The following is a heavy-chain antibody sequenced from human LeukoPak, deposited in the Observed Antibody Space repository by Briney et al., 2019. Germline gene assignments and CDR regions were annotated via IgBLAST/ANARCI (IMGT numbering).Heavy chain of an antibody. Sequence: SETLSLTCAVYGGSFSGYYWSWIRQPPGKGLEWIGEINHSGSTNYNPSLKSRVTISVDTSKNQFSLKLSSVTAADTAVYYCAMGLSTMVRGVINTYWGQGTLVTVSS. CDR2: INHSGST. D-gene: IGHD3-10*01. J-gene: IGHJ4*02. CDR1: GGSFSGYY. V-gene: IGHV4-34*01. CDR3: AMGLSTMVRGVINTY.